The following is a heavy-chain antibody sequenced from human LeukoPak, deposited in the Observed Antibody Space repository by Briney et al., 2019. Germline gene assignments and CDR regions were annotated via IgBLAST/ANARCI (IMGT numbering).Heavy chain of an antibody. CDR2: ISGSGGST. D-gene: IGHD3-10*01. Sequence: PGGSLRLSCAASGFTFSSYAISWVRQAPGKGLGWVSAISGSGGSTSYADSVKGRFTISRDNSKNTLYLQMNSLRAEDTAVYYCAKPLNWGGFDYWGQGTLVTVSS. V-gene: IGHV3-23*01. CDR3: AKPLNWGGFDY. CDR1: GFTFSSYA. J-gene: IGHJ4*02.